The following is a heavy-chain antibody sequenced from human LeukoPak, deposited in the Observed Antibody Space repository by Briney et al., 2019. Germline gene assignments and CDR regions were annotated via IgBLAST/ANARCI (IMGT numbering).Heavy chain of an antibody. J-gene: IGHJ4*02. CDR1: GGSITSYY. V-gene: IGHV4-4*07. D-gene: IGHD6-19*01. Sequence: SETLSLTCTVSGGSITSYYWSWIRQPAGKGLEWIGRIYTSGRTNSNPSLKNRVTMSVDTSKNQFSLKLYSVTASDTAVYYCARDSGSGWYFFDYSGQGTLVTVSS. CDR3: ARDSGSGWYFFDY. CDR2: IYTSGRT.